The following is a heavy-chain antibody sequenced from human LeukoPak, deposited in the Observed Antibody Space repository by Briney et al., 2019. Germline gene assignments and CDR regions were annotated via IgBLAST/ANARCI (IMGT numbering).Heavy chain of an antibody. J-gene: IGHJ4*02. CDR1: GFTFSNYG. D-gene: IGHD2-15*01. CDR3: AREPPYGTWSLDY. Sequence: GGSLRLSCAASGFTFSNYGMNWVRQAPGKGLEWLSYINSGSNSINYADSVKGRFIISRDNAKNSLYLQMNSLRAEDTALYYCAREPPYGTWSLDYWGQGALVTVSS. CDR2: INSGSNSI. V-gene: IGHV3-48*01.